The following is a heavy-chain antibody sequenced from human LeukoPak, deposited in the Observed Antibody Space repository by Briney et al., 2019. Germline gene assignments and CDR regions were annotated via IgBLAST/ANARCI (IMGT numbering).Heavy chain of an antibody. CDR1: GFTFSSYG. D-gene: IGHD3-10*01. J-gene: IGHJ4*02. V-gene: IGHV3-30*02. CDR3: AKDKGPSGTYYPYYFDC. CDR2: IRYDGSNK. Sequence: GGSLRLSCAASGFTFSSYGMHWVRQAPGKGLEWVAFIRYDGSNKYYSDSMKGRFTISRDNSKNTLYLQMNSLRAEDTAVYYCAKDKGPSGTYYPYYFDCWGQGTLVTVSS.